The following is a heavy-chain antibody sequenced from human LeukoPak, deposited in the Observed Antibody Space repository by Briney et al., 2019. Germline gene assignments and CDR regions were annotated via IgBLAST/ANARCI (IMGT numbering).Heavy chain of an antibody. CDR3: ANYLGYCSGGSCYIDAFDI. V-gene: IGHV3-7*03. D-gene: IGHD2-15*01. Sequence: GGSLRLSCAASGFTFSSYEMNWVRQAPGKGLEWVADIKQDGSEKYYVDSVKGRFTISRDNAKNSLYLQMNSLRAEDTAVYYCANYLGYCSGGSCYIDAFDIWGQGTMVTVSS. CDR2: IKQDGSEK. J-gene: IGHJ3*02. CDR1: GFTFSSYE.